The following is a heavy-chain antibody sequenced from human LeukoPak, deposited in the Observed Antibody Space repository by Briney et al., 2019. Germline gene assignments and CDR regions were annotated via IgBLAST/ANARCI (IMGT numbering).Heavy chain of an antibody. CDR2: IGGSGGRT. CDR1: GFTSSSYA. CDR3: AKEIFGVVITYFDY. Sequence: PGGSLRLSCAASGFTSSSYAMSSVRQAPGKGLEWVSAIGGSGGRTYYADSVKGRFTISRDNSKNTLYLQMNSLRAEDTAVYYCAKEIFGVVITYFDYWGQGTLVTVSS. D-gene: IGHD3-3*01. J-gene: IGHJ4*02. V-gene: IGHV3-23*01.